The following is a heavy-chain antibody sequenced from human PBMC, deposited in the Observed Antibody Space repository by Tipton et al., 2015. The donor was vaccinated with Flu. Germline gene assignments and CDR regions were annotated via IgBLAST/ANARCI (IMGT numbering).Heavy chain of an antibody. D-gene: IGHD3-3*01. CDR2: ISSSSSTI. CDR1: GFTFSSYS. J-gene: IGHJ4*02. Sequence: GSLRLSCAASGFTFSSYSMNWVRQAPGKGLEWVSYISSSSSTIYYADSVKGRFTISRDNAKNSLYLQMNSLRAEDTAVYYCARDDYDFWSGYPMGSDYWGQGTLVTVSS. V-gene: IGHV3-48*04. CDR3: ARDDYDFWSGYPMGSDY.